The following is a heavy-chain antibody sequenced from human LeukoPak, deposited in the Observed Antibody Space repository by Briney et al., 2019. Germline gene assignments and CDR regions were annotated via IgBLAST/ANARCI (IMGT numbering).Heavy chain of an antibody. CDR2: ISSSSSYI. Sequence: GGSLRLSCAASGFTFSSYSMSWVRQAPGKGLEWVSSISSSSSYIYYADSVKGRFTISRDNAKNSLYLQMNSLRAEDTAVYYCARDRSGDGYNYGYWGQGTLVTVSS. CDR3: ARDRSGDGYNYGY. J-gene: IGHJ4*02. CDR1: GFTFSSYS. D-gene: IGHD5-24*01. V-gene: IGHV3-21*01.